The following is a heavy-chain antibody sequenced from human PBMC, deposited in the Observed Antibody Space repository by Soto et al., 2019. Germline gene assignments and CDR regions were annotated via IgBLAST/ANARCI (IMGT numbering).Heavy chain of an antibody. V-gene: IGHV1-69*13. Sequence: SVKVSCKASGGTFSSYAIGGVRQAPGQGLEWMGGIIPIFGTANYAQKFQGRVTITADESTSTAYMELSSLRSEDTVVYYCARDGPDSGYDYWGQGTLVTVSP. D-gene: IGHD5-12*01. CDR2: IIPIFGTA. CDR1: GGTFSSYA. J-gene: IGHJ4*02. CDR3: ARDGPDSGYDY.